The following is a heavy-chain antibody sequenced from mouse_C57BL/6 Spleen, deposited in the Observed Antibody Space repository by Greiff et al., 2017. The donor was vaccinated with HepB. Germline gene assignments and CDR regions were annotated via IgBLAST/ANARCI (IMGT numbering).Heavy chain of an antibody. Sequence: VQLKESGGDLVKPGGSLKLSCAASGFTFSSYGMSWVRQTPDKRLEWVATISSGGSYTYYPDSVKGRFTISRDNAKNTLYLQMSSLKSEDTAMYYCARRGDYDGDWYFDVWGTGTTVTVSS. V-gene: IGHV5-6*01. CDR2: ISSGGSYT. J-gene: IGHJ1*03. D-gene: IGHD2-4*01. CDR1: GFTFSSYG. CDR3: ARRGDYDGDWYFDV.